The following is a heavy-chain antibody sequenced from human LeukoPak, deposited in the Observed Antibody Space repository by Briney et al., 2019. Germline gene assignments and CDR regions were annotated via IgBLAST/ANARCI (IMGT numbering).Heavy chain of an antibody. J-gene: IGHJ4*02. CDR3: ATAGLDY. V-gene: IGHV3-30*02. Sequence: GGSLRLSCAASEFTISNYGMHWVRQAPGKGLEWVTFVRSDGNDKYYADSVKGRFTISRDNSKNTLYLQMTSLRVEDTAIYYCATAGLDYWGQGSLVTVSS. CDR2: VRSDGNDK. D-gene: IGHD2-21*02. CDR1: EFTISNYG.